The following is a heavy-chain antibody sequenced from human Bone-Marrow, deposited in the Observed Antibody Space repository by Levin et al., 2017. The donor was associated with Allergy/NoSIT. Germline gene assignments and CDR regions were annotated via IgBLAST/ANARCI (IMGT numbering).Heavy chain of an antibody. D-gene: IGHD2/OR15-2a*01. CDR3: AREQSTSVDPDYYMDV. V-gene: IGHV4-4*02. CDR2: IHHSGGT. J-gene: IGHJ6*03. Sequence: SQTLSLTCGVSGGSISDTDWWSWVRQPLDKGLEWIGEIHHSGGTKYNPSLKSRVTISVDKAKNQFYLKLRSVTAADTAVYYCAREQSTSVDPDYYMDVWGKGTTVTVSS. CDR1: GGSISDTDW.